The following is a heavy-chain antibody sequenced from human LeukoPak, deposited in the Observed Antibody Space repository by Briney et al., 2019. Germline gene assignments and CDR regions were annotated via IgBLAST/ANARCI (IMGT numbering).Heavy chain of an antibody. V-gene: IGHV3-30-3*01. Sequence: SGGSLRLSCAASGFTFSSYAMHWVRQAPGKGLEWVAVISYDGSNKYYADSVKGRFTIPRDNSKNTLYLQMNSLRAEDTAVYYCASGRVTMVRGVDYWGQGTLVTVSS. CDR2: ISYDGSNK. J-gene: IGHJ4*02. CDR1: GFTFSSYA. D-gene: IGHD3-10*01. CDR3: ASGRVTMVRGVDY.